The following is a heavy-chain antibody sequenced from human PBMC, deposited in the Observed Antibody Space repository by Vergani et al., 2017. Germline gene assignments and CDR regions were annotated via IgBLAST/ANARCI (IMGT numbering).Heavy chain of an antibody. D-gene: IGHD1-26*01. CDR2: IRSDGGSK. V-gene: IGHV3-30*02. Sequence: QVHLVESGGGVVQPGGSLRLSCAASGFIFNYYGINWVRQAPGKGLEWVSFIRSDGGSKMYADSVRGRFTISRDNSKNTVSLEMLSLRTEDTAVYYCAKGHSGQIGSPHDYYFDYWSQGTLVTVSS. CDR3: AKGHSGQIGSPHDYYFDY. J-gene: IGHJ4*02. CDR1: GFIFNYYG.